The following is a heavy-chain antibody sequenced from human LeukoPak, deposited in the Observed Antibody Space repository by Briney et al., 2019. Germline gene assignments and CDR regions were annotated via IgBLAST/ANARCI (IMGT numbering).Heavy chain of an antibody. J-gene: IGHJ4*02. Sequence: PSETLSLTCTVSGGSISSSSYYWGWIRQPPGKGLEWIGSIYYSGSTYYNPSLKSRVTISVDTSKNQFSLKLSSVTAADTAVYYCARQRYSYGPYYFDYWGQGTLVTVSS. V-gene: IGHV4-39*01. D-gene: IGHD5-18*01. CDR2: IYYSGST. CDR1: GGSISSSSYY. CDR3: ARQRYSYGPYYFDY.